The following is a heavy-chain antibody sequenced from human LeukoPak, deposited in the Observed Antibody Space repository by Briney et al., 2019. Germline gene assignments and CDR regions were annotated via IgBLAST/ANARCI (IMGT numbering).Heavy chain of an antibody. CDR1: GGSISSGGYY. Sequence: SETLSLTCTVSGGSISSGGYYWSWIRQHPGKGLEWTGYIYYSGSTYYNPSLKSRVTISVDTSKNQFSLKLSSVTAADTAVYYCAREDIVVNRGFDPWGQGTLVTVSS. D-gene: IGHD2-15*01. CDR2: IYYSGST. V-gene: IGHV4-31*03. CDR3: AREDIVVNRGFDP. J-gene: IGHJ5*02.